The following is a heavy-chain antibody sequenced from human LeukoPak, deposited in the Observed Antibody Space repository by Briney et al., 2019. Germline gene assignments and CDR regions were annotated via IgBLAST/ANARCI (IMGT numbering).Heavy chain of an antibody. CDR3: ARAGGGNTAMDLDY. V-gene: IGHV4-59*01. Sequence: SETLSLTCTVSGLSISTYYWSWIRQSPGKGLEWIGYIFYSGTTSYHPSLKKRVTLSIDTSTNQFSLIPKSPPAARPAVYYCARAGGGNTAMDLDYWGQGTLVTVSS. CDR1: GLSISTYY. CDR2: IFYSGTT. D-gene: IGHD5-18*01. J-gene: IGHJ4*02.